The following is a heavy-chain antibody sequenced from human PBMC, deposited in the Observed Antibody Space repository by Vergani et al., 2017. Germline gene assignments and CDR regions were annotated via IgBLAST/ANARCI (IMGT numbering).Heavy chain of an antibody. CDR2: ISSGTNTI. CDR3: ASGYCSGGSCNQKGSDAFDI. D-gene: IGHD2-15*01. J-gene: IGHJ3*02. V-gene: IGHV3-48*01. Sequence: EVQLVESGGGLVQPGGSLRLSCAASGFTFSSYSMNWVRQAPGKGLEGVSYISSGTNTIYYAESLKGRFTISRDNAKNSLYLQMNSLRAEDTAVYYCASGYCSGGSCNQKGSDAFDIWGQGTMVTVSS. CDR1: GFTFSSYS.